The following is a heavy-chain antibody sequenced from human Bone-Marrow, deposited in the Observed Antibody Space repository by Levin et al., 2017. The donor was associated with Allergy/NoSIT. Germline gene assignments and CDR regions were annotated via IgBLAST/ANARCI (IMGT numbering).Heavy chain of an antibody. CDR3: TRVGMDV. V-gene: IGHV3-33*01. J-gene: IGHJ6*04. Sequence: GESLKISCAVSGFTFSSHGMHWVRQAPGKGLEWVSVIWFDGIKEYYADSVRGRFTISITTSKNILYLQMNRLRAEDTALYYCTRVGMDVWGKGTTVTVSS. CDR1: GFTFSSHG. CDR2: IWFDGIKE.